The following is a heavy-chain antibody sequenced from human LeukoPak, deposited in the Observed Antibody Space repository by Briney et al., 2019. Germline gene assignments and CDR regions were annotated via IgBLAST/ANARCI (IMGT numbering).Heavy chain of an antibody. CDR2: ISDSGGST. CDR3: AKGDGYNYDNWFDP. V-gene: IGHV3-23*01. D-gene: IGHD5-24*01. CDR1: GFTFNNYA. J-gene: IGHJ5*02. Sequence: PGGSLRVSCAASGFTFNNYALSWVRQAPGKGLEWVSAISDSGGSTYYADSVKGRFTISRDNSQNTLYLQMNSLRAEGTAVYYCAKGDGYNYDNWFDPWGQGTLVTVSS.